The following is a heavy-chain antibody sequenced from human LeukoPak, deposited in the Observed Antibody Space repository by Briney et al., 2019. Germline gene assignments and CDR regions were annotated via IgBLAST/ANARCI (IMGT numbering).Heavy chain of an antibody. J-gene: IGHJ4*02. CDR3: AKHYFYSYGSLDY. D-gene: IGHD5-18*01. CDR1: GFTFSAYS. Sequence: PGGSLRLSCEASGFTFSAYSMNWVRQPPGKGLEWVSYISSSSSTTHYADSVKGRFTISRDNADNSLYLQMNSLRGEDTALYFCAKHYFYSYGSLDYWGQGTLVTVSS. CDR2: ISSSSSTT. V-gene: IGHV3-48*01.